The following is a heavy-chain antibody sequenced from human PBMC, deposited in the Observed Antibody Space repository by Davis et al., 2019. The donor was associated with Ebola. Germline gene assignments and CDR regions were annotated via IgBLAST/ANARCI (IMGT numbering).Heavy chain of an antibody. CDR3: ARLMGYCSSTSCYAEYFQH. J-gene: IGHJ1*01. Sequence: KVSCKGSGYSFTSYWIGWVRQMPGKGLEWMGIIYPGDSDTRYSPSFQGQVTISADKSISTAYLQWSSLKASDTAMYYCARLMGYCSSTSCYAEYFQHWGQGTLVTVSS. CDR2: IYPGDSDT. V-gene: IGHV5-51*01. D-gene: IGHD2-2*01. CDR1: GYSFTSYW.